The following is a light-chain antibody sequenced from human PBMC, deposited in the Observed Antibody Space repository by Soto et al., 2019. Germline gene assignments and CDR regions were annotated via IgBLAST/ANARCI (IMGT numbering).Light chain of an antibody. CDR1: QGISTY. Sequence: DIQMTQSPSSLSASVGDRVTITCRASQGISTYLNWYQQKPGKAPKLLIYAASSLQSGVPSRFSGSGSETDFTLTISILQPEDFATYSCQHSTTWTFGQGTKVEIK. V-gene: IGKV1-39*01. CDR3: QHSTTWT. CDR2: AAS. J-gene: IGKJ1*01.